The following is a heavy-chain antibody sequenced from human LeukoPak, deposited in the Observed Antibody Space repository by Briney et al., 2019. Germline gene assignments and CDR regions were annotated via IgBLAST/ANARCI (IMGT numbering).Heavy chain of an antibody. CDR3: ARDGYCSGGSCYVGAFDI. CDR1: GGSISSGGYS. J-gene: IGHJ3*02. V-gene: IGHV4-30-2*01. D-gene: IGHD2-15*01. Sequence: SQTLSLTCAVSGGSISSGGYSWSWIRQPPGKGLEWIGYIYHSGSTYHNPSLKSRVTISVDRSKNQFSLKLSSVTAADTAVYYCARDGYCSGGSCYVGAFDIWGQGTMVTVSS. CDR2: IYHSGST.